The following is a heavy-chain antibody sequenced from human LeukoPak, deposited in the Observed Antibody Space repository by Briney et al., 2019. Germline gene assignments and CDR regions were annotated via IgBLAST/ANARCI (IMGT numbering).Heavy chain of an antibody. CDR1: GGSISSYY. CDR3: ARVSGYDWESFYDY. Sequence: SETLSLTCTVSGGSISSYYWSWIRQPPGKGLEWIGYIYYSGSTNYNPSLKSRVTISVDTSKNQFSLKLNSVTAADTAVYYCARVSGYDWESFYDYWGQGTLVTVPS. D-gene: IGHD5-12*01. J-gene: IGHJ4*02. V-gene: IGHV4-59*01. CDR2: IYYSGST.